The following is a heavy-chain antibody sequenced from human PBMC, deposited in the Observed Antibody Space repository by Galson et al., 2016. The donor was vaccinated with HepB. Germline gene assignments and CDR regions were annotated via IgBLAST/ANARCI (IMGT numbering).Heavy chain of an antibody. CDR3: ARSFSFGDYVQ. D-gene: IGHD2-21*01. J-gene: IGHJ4*01. V-gene: IGHV4-59*01. CDR1: GASLNTYS. CDR2: LYYNGTT. Sequence: SETLSLTCAVSGASLNTYSWTWIRQPPGKGLQWIGILYYNGTTKSNPSLKSRVTISLDTSQNHFSLGLTSVTAADTAMYYCARSFSFGDYVQWGPGTLVTVSS.